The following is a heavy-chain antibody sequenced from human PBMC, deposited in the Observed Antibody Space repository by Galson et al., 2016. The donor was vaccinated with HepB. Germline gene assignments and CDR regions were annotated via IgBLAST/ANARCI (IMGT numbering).Heavy chain of an antibody. CDR2: IYNGGST. D-gene: IGHD3-10*01. J-gene: IGHJ4*02. V-gene: IGHV3-53*01. CDR1: GFNVNNNY. CDR3: ARGGGSRSSL. Sequence: SLRLSCAASGFNVNNNYMSWVRQAPGKGLECVSIIYNGGSTYYADSVKGRFTISRDNSKNTLYLQMNSLRAADTAVNDCARGGGSRSSLWGQGTLVTVSS.